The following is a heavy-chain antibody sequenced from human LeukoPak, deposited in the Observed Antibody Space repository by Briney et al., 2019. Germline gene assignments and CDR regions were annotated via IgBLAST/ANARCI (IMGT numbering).Heavy chain of an antibody. D-gene: IGHD4-11*01. CDR1: GFTFDDYA. V-gene: IGHV3-30*03. CDR2: TSYDASNR. J-gene: IGHJ2*01. Sequence: PGRSLRLSCAASGFTFDDYAMHWVRQAPGKGLEWVAVTSYDASNRYYADSVKGRFTISRDNSKNTLYLQMNTLRADDTAVYYCARDHYSNYVADWYFDLWGRGTLVTVSS. CDR3: ARDHYSNYVADWYFDL.